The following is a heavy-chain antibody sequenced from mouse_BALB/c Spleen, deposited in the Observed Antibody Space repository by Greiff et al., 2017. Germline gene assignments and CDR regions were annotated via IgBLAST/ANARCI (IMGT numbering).Heavy chain of an antibody. CDR2: ISSGGST. V-gene: IGHV5-6-5*01. J-gene: IGHJ2*01. CDR1: GFTFSSYA. Sequence: DVKLVESGGGLVKPGGSLKLSCAASGFTFSSYAMSWVRQTPEKRLEWVASISSGGSTYYPDSVKGRFTISRDNARNILYLQMSSLRSEDTAMYYCARGAWFDYWGQGTTLTVSS. CDR3: ARGAWFDY.